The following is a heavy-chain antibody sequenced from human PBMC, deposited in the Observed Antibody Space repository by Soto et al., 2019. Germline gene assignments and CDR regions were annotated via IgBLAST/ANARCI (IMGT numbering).Heavy chain of an antibody. CDR1: GFTFSSFA. V-gene: IGHV3-23*01. Sequence: EVQLLDSGGGLVQPGGSLRLSCAASGFTFSSFAMSWVRQAPGKGPEWVSAIGGSGDNTYYAESVKGRFTISRDNSKNTLYLQMNSLRAEDTAVYYCAKPGYGGWYFDLWGRGTLVTVSS. CDR3: AKPGYGGWYFDL. J-gene: IGHJ2*01. D-gene: IGHD4-17*01. CDR2: IGGSGDNT.